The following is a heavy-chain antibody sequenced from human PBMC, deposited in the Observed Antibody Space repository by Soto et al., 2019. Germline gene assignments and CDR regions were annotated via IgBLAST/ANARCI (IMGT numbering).Heavy chain of an antibody. CDR3: AGDPYYYGSAF. V-gene: IGHV3-11*01. D-gene: IGHD3-10*01. Sequence: GGSLRLSCAASGFRFSDHYMTWIRQAPGKGLEWVSKISGGGTTTYYADSVKGRFTVSRDNAKNSLYLQMTSLRAEDTAVYYCAGDPYYYGSAFWGQGTLVTV. CDR1: GFRFSDHY. J-gene: IGHJ4*02. CDR2: ISGGGTTT.